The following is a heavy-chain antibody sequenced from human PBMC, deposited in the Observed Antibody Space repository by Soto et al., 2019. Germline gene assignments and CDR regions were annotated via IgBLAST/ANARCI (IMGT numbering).Heavy chain of an antibody. Sequence: QVQLVESGGGVVQPGRSLRLSCAASGFIFSNYGMHWVRQAPGKGLEWVAVISYDGNKQHYGEPVKGRFTISRDSSKNTLYLQMNSLRPEDTAVYYCAKDSWFGELFRSYMDVWGKGTTVTVS. J-gene: IGHJ6*03. V-gene: IGHV3-30*18. CDR2: ISYDGNKQ. D-gene: IGHD3-10*01. CDR1: GFIFSNYG. CDR3: AKDSWFGELFRSYMDV.